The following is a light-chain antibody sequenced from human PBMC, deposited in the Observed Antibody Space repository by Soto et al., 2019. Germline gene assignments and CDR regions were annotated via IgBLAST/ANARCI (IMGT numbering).Light chain of an antibody. Sequence: DFQMTQSPSSLSASLGERVTITCQASQDIGKSVNWYQQKPGKAPKLLIYDTSNLETGVPSRFTGSGSGTDFSFTISSLQLEDIATYYCQLSADLPLFTFGPGTTVDFK. CDR1: QDIGKS. CDR3: QLSADLPLFT. J-gene: IGKJ3*01. V-gene: IGKV1-33*01. CDR2: DTS.